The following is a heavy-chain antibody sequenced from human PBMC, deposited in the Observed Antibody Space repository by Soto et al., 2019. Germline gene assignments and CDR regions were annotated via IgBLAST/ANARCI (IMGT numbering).Heavy chain of an antibody. Sequence: SVKVSCKASGGTFSSYAISWVRQAPGQGLEWMGGIIPIFGTANYAQKFQGRVTITADKATSTAYMELSSLRSEDTAVYYCARARCSSTSCYYSSSWYFYYWGQGTLVTVSS. V-gene: IGHV1-69*06. CDR2: IIPIFGTA. J-gene: IGHJ4*02. CDR3: ARARCSSTSCYYSSSWYFYY. CDR1: GGTFSSYA. D-gene: IGHD2-2*01.